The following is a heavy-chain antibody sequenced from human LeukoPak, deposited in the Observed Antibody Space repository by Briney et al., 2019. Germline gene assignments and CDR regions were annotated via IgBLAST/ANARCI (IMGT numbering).Heavy chain of an antibody. CDR3: ARTSRHFYGSGSNLTPWPADMDV. CDR2: IYTSGST. CDR1: GGSISSYY. Sequence: SETLSLTCTVSGGSISSYYWSWTRQPPGKGLEWIGYIYTSGSTNYNPSLNSRVTISMDTSKNHFSLKLSSVTAADTAIYYCARTSRHFYGSGSNLTPWPADMDVWGQGTKVTVSS. D-gene: IGHD3-10*01. V-gene: IGHV4-4*09. J-gene: IGHJ6*02.